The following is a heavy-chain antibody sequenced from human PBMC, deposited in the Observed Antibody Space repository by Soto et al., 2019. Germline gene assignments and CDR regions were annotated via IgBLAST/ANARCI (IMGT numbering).Heavy chain of an antibody. D-gene: IGHD3-22*01. J-gene: IGHJ5*02. CDR3: STEYYDSSGLVT. CDR1: GFRFNNAW. Sequence: PGESLKISCVASGFRFNNAWMNWVRQAPGKGLEWVGRIKGETDGGTTDHIAPVTGRFTISRDDSKNTLYLQMNSLEAEDTGVYYCSTEYYDSSGLVTWGRGTLVTVSS. V-gene: IGHV3-15*07. CDR2: IKGETDGGTT.